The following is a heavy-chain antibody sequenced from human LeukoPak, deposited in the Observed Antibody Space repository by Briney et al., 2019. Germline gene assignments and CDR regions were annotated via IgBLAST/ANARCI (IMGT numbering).Heavy chain of an antibody. CDR3: ARGGRGSSWYEN. D-gene: IGHD6-13*01. CDR1: GFYFGGHA. J-gene: IGHJ4*02. Sequence: GGSLRLSCVASGFYFGGHAMDWLRQAPGKGLEWVAYITYGSDTIFYADSVKGRFTVSRDNAKNSLYLQMDSLRAGDTALYYCARGGRGSSWYENWGQGTLVAVSS. CDR2: ITYGSDTI. V-gene: IGHV3-48*04.